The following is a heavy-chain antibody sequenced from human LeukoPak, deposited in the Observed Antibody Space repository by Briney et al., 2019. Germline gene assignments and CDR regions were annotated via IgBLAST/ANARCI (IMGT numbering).Heavy chain of an antibody. V-gene: IGHV4-4*07. CDR2: IYTSGST. D-gene: IGHD1-26*01. J-gene: IGHJ5*02. CDR3: ARGRRWELLNWFDP. CDR1: GGSISSYY. Sequence: PSETLSLTCTVSGGSISSYYWSRIRQPAGKGLEWIGRIYTSGSTNYNPSLKSRVTMSVDTSKNQFSLKLSSVTAADTAVYYCARGRRWELLNWFDPWGQGTLVTVSS.